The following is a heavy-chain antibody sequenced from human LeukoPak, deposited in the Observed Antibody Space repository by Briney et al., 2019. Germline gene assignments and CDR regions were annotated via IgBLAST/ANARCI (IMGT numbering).Heavy chain of an antibody. D-gene: IGHD3-22*01. CDR2: ISSNGGST. Sequence: GGSLRLSCAASGFTFSSYAMHWVRQAPGKGLEYVSAISSNGGSTYYANSVKGRFTISRDNSKNTLYLQMGSLRAEDTAVYYCARGRSDYDSSGYYPWGQGTLVTVSS. V-gene: IGHV3-64*01. CDR1: GFTFSSYA. J-gene: IGHJ4*02. CDR3: ARGRSDYDSSGYYP.